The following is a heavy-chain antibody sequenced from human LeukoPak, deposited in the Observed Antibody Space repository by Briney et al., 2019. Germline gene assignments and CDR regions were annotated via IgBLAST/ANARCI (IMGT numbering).Heavy chain of an antibody. CDR3: ARIWGYCSSTSCSNWYFDL. CDR2: IYYSGST. J-gene: IGHJ2*01. Sequence: PGGSLRLSCVASGFTFSDYYMNWVRQPPGKGLEWIGYIYYSGSTNYNPSLKSRVTISVDTSKNQFSLKLSSVTAADTAVYYCARIWGYCSSTSCSNWYFDLWGRGTLVTVSS. D-gene: IGHD2-2*01. V-gene: IGHV4-59*01. CDR1: GFTFSDYY.